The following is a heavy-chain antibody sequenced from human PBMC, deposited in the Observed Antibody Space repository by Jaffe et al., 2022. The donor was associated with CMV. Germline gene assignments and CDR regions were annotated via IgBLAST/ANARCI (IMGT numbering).Heavy chain of an antibody. CDR1: GFILSNSW. CDR3: ARERDRNSGYGEIAY. Sequence: EVQLVESGGALVQPGGSLKLSCEASGFILSNSWMHWVRQAPGKGLEWVARIESGDGSTTDYADSVKGRFTISRDNAIGGLYLQMNSLRREDAAVYYCARERDRNSGYGEIAYWGQGTLVTNPS. D-gene: IGHD3-10*01. CDR2: IESGDGSTT. V-gene: IGHV3-74*01. J-gene: IGHJ4*02.